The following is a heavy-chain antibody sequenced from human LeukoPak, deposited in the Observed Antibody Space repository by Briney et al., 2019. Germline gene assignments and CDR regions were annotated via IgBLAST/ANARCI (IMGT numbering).Heavy chain of an antibody. D-gene: IGHD3-22*01. CDR2: ICYSGNT. V-gene: IGHV4-39*01. CDR3: ARHPQRAYYCDSSRLDY. CDR1: GGPISSGFYY. J-gene: IGHJ4*02. Sequence: PSDPLSLPCTLSGGPISSGFYYWGWIRRPPGKGGGWIGSICYSGNTYYNPSLQTQVTMSVDTSKNQSSLNPSCVTAAGTAVYYCARHPQRAYYCDSSRLDYGGQGTLVTVSS.